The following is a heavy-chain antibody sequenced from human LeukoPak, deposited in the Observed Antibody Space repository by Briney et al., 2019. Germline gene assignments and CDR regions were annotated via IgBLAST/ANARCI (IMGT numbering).Heavy chain of an antibody. J-gene: IGHJ5*02. CDR3: ATENYGDYKSPSWFDP. CDR2: IYYSGST. CDR1: GGSISSSSCY. V-gene: IGHV4-39*01. Sequence: PSETLSLTCTVSGGSISSSSCYWGWIRRPPGKGLEWIGSIYYSGSTYYNLSLKSRVTISVDTSKNQFSLKLSSVTAADTAVYYCATENYGDYKSPSWFDPWGQGTLVTVSS. D-gene: IGHD4-17*01.